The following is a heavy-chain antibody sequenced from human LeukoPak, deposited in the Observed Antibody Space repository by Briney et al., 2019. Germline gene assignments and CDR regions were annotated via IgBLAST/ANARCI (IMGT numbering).Heavy chain of an antibody. J-gene: IGHJ3*02. V-gene: IGHV3-30*03. Sequence: PGGSLRLSCAASGFTFSSYGMHWVRQAPGKGLEWVAVISYDGSNKYYADSVKGRFTISRDNSKNTLYLQMNSLRAEDTAVYYCAGPRRDLLSAFDIWGQGTMVTVSS. D-gene: IGHD1-26*01. CDR1: GFTFSSYG. CDR3: AGPRRDLLSAFDI. CDR2: ISYDGSNK.